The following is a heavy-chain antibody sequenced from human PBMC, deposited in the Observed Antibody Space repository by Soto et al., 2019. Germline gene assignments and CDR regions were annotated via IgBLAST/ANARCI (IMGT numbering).Heavy chain of an antibody. Sequence: QVQLVQSGAEVKKPGASVKVFFNASGYTFTSYDINWVRHATGQGLEWMGWMNPNSANTGYAQTFEGRVTMPRTTSISTAYMELSSQSSEDTAVYYCTREGVRGMDVWGQGTTVTVSS. CDR2: MNPNSANT. J-gene: IGHJ6*02. V-gene: IGHV1-8*01. CDR3: TREGVRGMDV. D-gene: IGHD3-16*01. CDR1: GYTFTSYD.